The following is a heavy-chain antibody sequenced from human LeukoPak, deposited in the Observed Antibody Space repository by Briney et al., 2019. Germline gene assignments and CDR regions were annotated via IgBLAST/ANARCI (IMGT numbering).Heavy chain of an antibody. Sequence: SETLSLTCTVSGGSIVSGDSISSYYWSWIRQPPGKGLEWIGYIYYSGSTNYNPSLKSRVTISVDTSKNQFSLKLSSVTAADTAVYYCARVIPLYGSGTFDPWGQGTLVTVSS. CDR3: ARVIPLYGSGTFDP. D-gene: IGHD3-10*01. CDR2: IYYSGST. CDR1: GGSIVSGDSISSYY. J-gene: IGHJ5*02. V-gene: IGHV4-61*01.